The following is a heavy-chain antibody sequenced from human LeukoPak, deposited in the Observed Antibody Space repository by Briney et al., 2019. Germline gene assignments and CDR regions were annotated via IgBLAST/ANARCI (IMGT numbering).Heavy chain of an antibody. Sequence: SETLSLTCAVYGGSFSGYYWSWIRQPPGKGLEWIGEIHHSGSTNYNPSLKSRVTISVDTSKNQFSLKLSSVTAADTAVYYCARGDWEPNFDPWGQGTLVTVSS. D-gene: IGHD1-26*01. CDR1: GGSFSGYY. CDR3: ARGDWEPNFDP. J-gene: IGHJ5*02. CDR2: IHHSGST. V-gene: IGHV4-34*01.